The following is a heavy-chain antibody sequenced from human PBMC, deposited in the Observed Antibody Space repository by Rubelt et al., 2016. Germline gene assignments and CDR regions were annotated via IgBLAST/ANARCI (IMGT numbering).Heavy chain of an antibody. Sequence: QLQLQESGPGLVKPSETLSLTCTVSGGSISSSSYYWGWIRQPPGKGLEWIGSIYYSGSTYYNPSLKGRVTIAVETSKNQFSRKRGSWTAADTAWYYCARDPGGGESGWYPDAFDIWGQGTMVTVSS. CDR3: ARDPGGGESGWYPDAFDI. CDR2: IYYSGST. J-gene: IGHJ3*02. CDR1: GGSISSSSYY. V-gene: IGHV4-39*07. D-gene: IGHD6-19*01.